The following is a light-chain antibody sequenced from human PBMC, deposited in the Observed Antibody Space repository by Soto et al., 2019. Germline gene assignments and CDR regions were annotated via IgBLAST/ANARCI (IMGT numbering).Light chain of an antibody. CDR3: SSYTSSSTLV. V-gene: IGLV2-14*02. Sequence: QSALTQPASVSGSPGQSITISCTGTSSDVGTYNLVSWYQQHPGKVPKLIIYEVTNRPSGVSNRFSGSKSGNTASLIISGLQAEDEADYYCSSYTSSSTLVFGGGTKVTVL. CDR2: EVT. CDR1: SSDVGTYNL. J-gene: IGLJ2*01.